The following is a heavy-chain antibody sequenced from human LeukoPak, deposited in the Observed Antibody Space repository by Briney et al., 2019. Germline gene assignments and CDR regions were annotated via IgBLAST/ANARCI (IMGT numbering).Heavy chain of an antibody. J-gene: IGHJ4*02. CDR1: GFTFSSYW. V-gene: IGHV3-7*01. D-gene: IGHD6-25*01. Sequence: GGSLRLSCVASGFTFSSYWMNWVRQAPGKGLEWVANIKEDGSARYYADSVRGRFTISRDNAKSSLYLQINSLGAEDTAVYYCARLATWSAGAFWGQGTLVTVSS. CDR3: ARLATWSAGAF. CDR2: IKEDGSAR.